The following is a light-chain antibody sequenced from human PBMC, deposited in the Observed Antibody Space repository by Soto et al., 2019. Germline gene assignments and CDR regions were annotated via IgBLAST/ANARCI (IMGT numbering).Light chain of an antibody. V-gene: IGLV1-51*01. Sequence: QSVLTQPPSGSAAPGQRVTISWSGSAANIGNNSVSWYQQLPGAAPKLLIYDDNNRPSGIPDRFSGSKSGTSATLGITGLQTGDEADYYCGTWDTRLPACVFGPGTKVTVL. J-gene: IGLJ1*01. CDR3: GTWDTRLPACV. CDR1: AANIGNNS. CDR2: DDN.